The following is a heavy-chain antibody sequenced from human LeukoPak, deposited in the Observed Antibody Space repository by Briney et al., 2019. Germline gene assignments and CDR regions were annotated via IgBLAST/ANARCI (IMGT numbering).Heavy chain of an antibody. CDR1: GYTFTGYY. Sequence: ASVKVSCKASGYTFTGYYMHWVRQAPGQGLEWMGWINPNSGGTNYAQKFQGRVTMTRDTSISTAYMELSRLRSDYTAVYYCARARWLQYYFDYWGQGTLVTVSS. V-gene: IGHV1-2*02. CDR3: ARARWLQYYFDY. CDR2: INPNSGGT. J-gene: IGHJ4*02. D-gene: IGHD5-24*01.